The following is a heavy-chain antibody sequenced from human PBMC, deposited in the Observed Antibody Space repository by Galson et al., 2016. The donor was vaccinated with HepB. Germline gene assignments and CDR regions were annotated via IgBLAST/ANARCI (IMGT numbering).Heavy chain of an antibody. CDR2: FDPANGET. CDR3: ATAPRKYCCGDICYPYDFYGMDV. J-gene: IGHJ6*02. CDR1: GKTLSELS. V-gene: IGHV1-24*01. D-gene: IGHD2-21*02. Sequence: SVKVSCKVSGKTLSELSMHWVRQAPGKGLEWMGGFDPANGETRYAQNLQGRVTMTEDTSTDTAYRELSSLRSEDTAVYWCATAPRKYCCGDICYPYDFYGMDVWGQGTTVTVSS.